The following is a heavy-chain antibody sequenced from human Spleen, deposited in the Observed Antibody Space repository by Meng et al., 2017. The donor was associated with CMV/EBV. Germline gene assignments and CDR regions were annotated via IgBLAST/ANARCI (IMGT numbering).Heavy chain of an antibody. Sequence: GGSLRLSCAASGFTFSSYAMHWVRQAPGKGLEWVAVISYDGSNKYYADSVKGRFTISRDNSKNTLYLQMNSLRAEDTAVYYCARLGYCSSTSCYIGIAAAGYSGGLDYWGQGTLVTVSS. CDR1: GFTFSSYA. V-gene: IGHV3-30-3*01. CDR3: ARLGYCSSTSCYIGIAAAGYSGGLDY. D-gene: IGHD2-2*02. CDR2: ISYDGSNK. J-gene: IGHJ4*02.